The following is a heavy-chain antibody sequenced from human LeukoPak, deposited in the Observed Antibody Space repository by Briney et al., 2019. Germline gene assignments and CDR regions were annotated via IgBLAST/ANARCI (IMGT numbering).Heavy chain of an antibody. CDR3: AGASGGNRPFDY. CDR2: IGSANSYI. J-gene: IGHJ4*02. CDR1: GFTFSSYS. Sequence: GGSLRLSCAASGFTFSSYSMNWVRQAPGKGLEWVSSIGSANSYIYYADSLKGRFTISRDNAKDSLYLQMNSLRAEDTAVYYCAGASGGNRPFDYWGQGALVTVSS. D-gene: IGHD1-14*01. V-gene: IGHV3-21*01.